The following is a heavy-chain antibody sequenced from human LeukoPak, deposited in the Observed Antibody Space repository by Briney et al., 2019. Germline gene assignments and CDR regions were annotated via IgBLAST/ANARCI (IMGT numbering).Heavy chain of an antibody. Sequence: TSSGTLSLTCAVSGGSISSSNWWSWVRQPPGKGLEWIGEIYHSGSTNYNPSLKSRVTISVDKSKNQFSLKLSSVTAADTAVYYCASRMGSGSYTFDYWGQGTLVTVSS. CDR3: ASRMGSGSYTFDY. V-gene: IGHV4-4*02. CDR2: IYHSGST. D-gene: IGHD3-10*01. J-gene: IGHJ4*02. CDR1: GGSISSSNW.